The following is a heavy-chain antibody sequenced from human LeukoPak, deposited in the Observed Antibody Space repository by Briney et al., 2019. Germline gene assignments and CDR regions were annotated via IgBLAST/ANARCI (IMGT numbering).Heavy chain of an antibody. CDR2: INHSGGT. Sequence: SETLSLTCAVYGGSFSGYYWSWIRQPPGKGLEWIGEINHSGGTNYNPSLKSRVTISVDTSKNQFSLKLSSVTAADTAVYYCASAMIGVPDDVFDIWAKGKMVTVSS. CDR1: GGSFSGYY. CDR3: ASAMIGVPDDVFDI. V-gene: IGHV4-34*01. J-gene: IGHJ3*02. D-gene: IGHD3-22*01.